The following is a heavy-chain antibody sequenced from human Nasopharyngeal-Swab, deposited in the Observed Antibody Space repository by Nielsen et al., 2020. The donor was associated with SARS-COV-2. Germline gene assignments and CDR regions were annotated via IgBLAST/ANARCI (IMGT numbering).Heavy chain of an antibody. CDR3: ARDIDYGDYASL. CDR2: INHSGST. CDR1: GGSFSGYY. V-gene: IGHV4-34*01. J-gene: IGHJ4*02. D-gene: IGHD4-17*01. Sequence: SETLSLTCAVYGGSFSGYYWSWIRQPPGKGLEWIGEINHSGSTNYNPSLKSRVTISVDTSKNQFSLKLSSVTAADTAVYYCARDIDYGDYASLWGQGTLVTVSS.